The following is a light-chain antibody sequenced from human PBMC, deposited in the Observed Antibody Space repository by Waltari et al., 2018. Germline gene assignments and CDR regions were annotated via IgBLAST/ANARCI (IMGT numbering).Light chain of an antibody. Sequence: QSALTQPRSVSGSPGQSVTISCTATISDVGAYNYVSWYQQYPGKAPKLMLYDVNTRPSGVPDRFSGSKSGNTASLTISGLQAEDEADYYCCSYAGNAVFGGGTKLTVL. CDR1: ISDVGAYNY. J-gene: IGLJ2*01. V-gene: IGLV2-11*01. CDR3: CSYAGNAV. CDR2: DVN.